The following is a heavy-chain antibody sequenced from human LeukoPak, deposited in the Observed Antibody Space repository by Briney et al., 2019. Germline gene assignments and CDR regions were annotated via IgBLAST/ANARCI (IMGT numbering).Heavy chain of an antibody. D-gene: IGHD3-22*01. CDR1: GYTFTSYY. CDR3: ARESPPYYDSSGYYD. V-gene: IGHV1-46*01. Sequence: GASVKVSCKASGYTFTSYYMHWVRQAPGQGLEWMGIINPSGGSTSYAQKFQGRVTMTRDTSTSTVYMELSSLRSEDAAVYYCARESPPYYDSSGYYDWGQGTLVTVSS. J-gene: IGHJ4*02. CDR2: INPSGGST.